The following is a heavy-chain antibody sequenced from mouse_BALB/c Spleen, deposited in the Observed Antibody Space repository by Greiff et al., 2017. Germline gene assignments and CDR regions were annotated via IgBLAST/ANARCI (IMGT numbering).Heavy chain of an antibody. J-gene: IGHJ2*01. CDR2: ISDGGSYT. D-gene: IGHD1-1*01. V-gene: IGHV5-4*02. Sequence: EVMLVESGGGLVKPGGSLKLSCAASGFTFSEYYMYWVRQTPEKRLEWVATISDGGSYTYYPDSVKGRFTISRDNAKNNLYLQMSSLKSEDTAMYYCAREGNYYYFDYWGQGTTLTVSS. CDR3: AREGNYYYFDY. CDR1: GFTFSEYY.